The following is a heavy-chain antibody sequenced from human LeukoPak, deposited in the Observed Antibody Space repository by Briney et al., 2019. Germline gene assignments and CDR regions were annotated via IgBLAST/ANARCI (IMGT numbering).Heavy chain of an antibody. J-gene: IGHJ4*02. CDR3: AREGYYYDSSGYYTPTPGDY. CDR1: VFTFVDYV. V-gene: IGHV3-66*01. D-gene: IGHD3-22*01. Sequence: GGSLRLSCAASVFTFVDYVMRWVRHAPGKGLEWVSVIYSGGSRYYADSVKGRCTISRDNSKNTLYLQMNSLRAEDTAVYYCAREGYYYDSSGYYTPTPGDYWGQGTLVTVSS. CDR2: IYSGGSR.